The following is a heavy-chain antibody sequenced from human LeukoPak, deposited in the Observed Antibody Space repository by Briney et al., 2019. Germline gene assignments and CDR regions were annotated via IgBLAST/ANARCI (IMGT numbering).Heavy chain of an antibody. CDR3: AWEYGDYPLDAFDI. V-gene: IGHV4-4*07. Sequence: PSETLSLTCTVSGGSIRSYYWSWIRQPAGKGLEWIGRIYPSGSTKYNPSLKSRVTMSVDTSKNQFSLKLSSVTAADTAVYYCAWEYGDYPLDAFDIWGQGTMVTVSS. J-gene: IGHJ3*02. CDR1: GGSIRSYY. D-gene: IGHD4-17*01. CDR2: IYPSGST.